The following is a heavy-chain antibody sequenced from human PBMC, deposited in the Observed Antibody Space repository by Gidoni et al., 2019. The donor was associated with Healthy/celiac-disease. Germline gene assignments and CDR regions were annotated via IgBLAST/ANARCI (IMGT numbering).Heavy chain of an antibody. CDR2: TYYRSKWYN. Sequence: QVQLQQSGPGLVKPSQTLSLTCAISGDSVSSYSAAWNWIRQSPSRGLEWLGRTYYRSKWYNDYAVSVKSRITINPDTSKNQFSLQLNSVTPEDTAVYYCARDKFNWNPFHPWADAFDIWGQGTMVTVSS. CDR1: GDSVSSYSAA. J-gene: IGHJ3*02. CDR3: ARDKFNWNPFHPWADAFDI. V-gene: IGHV6-1*01. D-gene: IGHD1-20*01.